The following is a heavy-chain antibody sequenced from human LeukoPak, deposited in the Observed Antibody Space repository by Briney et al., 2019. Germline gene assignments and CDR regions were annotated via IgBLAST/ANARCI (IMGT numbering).Heavy chain of an antibody. CDR3: ARDSDWILFDY. Sequence: PGGSLRLSCAASGFTFNTYWMHWVRQAPGKGLVWVARVNREGTTTAYADSVKGRFIISRDNSKNTLYLQMNNLRAEDTAVYYCARDSDWILFDYWGQGTPVTASP. CDR1: GFTFNTYW. V-gene: IGHV3-74*03. J-gene: IGHJ4*02. D-gene: IGHD2-2*03. CDR2: VNREGTTT.